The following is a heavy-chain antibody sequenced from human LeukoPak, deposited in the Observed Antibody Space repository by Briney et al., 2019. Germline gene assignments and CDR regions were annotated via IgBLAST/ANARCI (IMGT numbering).Heavy chain of an antibody. J-gene: IGHJ3*02. Sequence: GGSLRLSCAASGFTVSSNYMSWVRQAPGKGLEWVPVIYSGGSTYYADSVKGRFTISRDNSKNTLYLQMNSLRAEDTAVYYCARDGRHYYDSSGYYTGDAFDIWGQGTMVTVSS. V-gene: IGHV3-66*02. CDR2: IYSGGST. CDR3: ARDGRHYYDSSGYYTGDAFDI. D-gene: IGHD3-22*01. CDR1: GFTVSSNY.